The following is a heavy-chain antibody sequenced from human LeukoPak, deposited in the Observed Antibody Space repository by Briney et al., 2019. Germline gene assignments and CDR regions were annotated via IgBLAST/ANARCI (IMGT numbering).Heavy chain of an antibody. CDR2: LYTGGTT. Sequence: GGSLRLSCVASGFTVSSNYMSWVRQAPGKGLEWVSLLYTGGTTYYADSVEGRFTISRDDSKNTIYLQMNSLRAEDTAVYYCAKGVHAFDIWGQGTMVTVSS. CDR3: AKGVHAFDI. CDR1: GFTVSSNY. J-gene: IGHJ3*02. V-gene: IGHV3-53*01.